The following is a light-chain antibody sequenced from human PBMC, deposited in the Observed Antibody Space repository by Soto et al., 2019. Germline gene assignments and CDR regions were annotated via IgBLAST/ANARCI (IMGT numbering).Light chain of an antibody. CDR3: HQRNK. CDR1: QSVSSN. CDR2: GAS. J-gene: IGKJ5*01. V-gene: IGKV3D-15*01. Sequence: EVVMTQSPATLSMSPGARAPLSCRASQSVSSNLAWYQQKPGQAPRLLFYGASTRATGIPARFSGSGSGTDFTLTISSLQSEDFAVYFCHQRNKFGQGTRLEIK.